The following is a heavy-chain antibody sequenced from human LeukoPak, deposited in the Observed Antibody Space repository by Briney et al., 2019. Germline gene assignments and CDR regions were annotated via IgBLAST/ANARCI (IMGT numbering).Heavy chain of an antibody. CDR2: ISAYNGNT. CDR1: GYTFTSYG. CDR3: ARQSTYHYDSSGPDY. D-gene: IGHD3-22*01. Sequence: ASVKVSCKASGYTFTSYGISWVRQAPGQGLEWMGWISAYNGNTNYAQKLQGRVTMTTDTSTSTAYMELRSLRSDDTAVYYCARQSTYHYDSSGPDYWGQGTLVTVSS. V-gene: IGHV1-18*01. J-gene: IGHJ4*02.